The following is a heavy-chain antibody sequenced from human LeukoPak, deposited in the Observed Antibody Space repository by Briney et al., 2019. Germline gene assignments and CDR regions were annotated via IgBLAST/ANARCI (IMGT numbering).Heavy chain of an antibody. D-gene: IGHD4-17*01. CDR2: IIPMINTP. V-gene: IGHV1-69*01. CDR1: GGTFSSYA. CDR3: AIFQGTYGDNENDY. J-gene: IGHJ4*02. Sequence: GASVKVSCKASGGTFSSYAITWVRQAPGKGLEWMGGIIPMINTPKYAQKFQGRVSITADESTSTGYMEVSSLRSEDTAVYYCAIFQGTYGDNENDYWGQGTLVTVSS.